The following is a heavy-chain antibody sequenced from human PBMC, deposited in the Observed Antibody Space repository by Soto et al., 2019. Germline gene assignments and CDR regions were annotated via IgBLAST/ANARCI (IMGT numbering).Heavy chain of an antibody. CDR3: ARQKGY. CDR2: IYYSGST. Sequence: PXXTLSLPCTVSGGSLSSGDYYWSWIRQPPGKGLEWIGYIYYSGSTYYNPSLKSRVTISADKSITTAYLQWTSLKASDSAMYYCARQKGYWGQGTLVTVSS. CDR1: GGSLSSGDYY. V-gene: IGHV4-30-4*02. J-gene: IGHJ4*02.